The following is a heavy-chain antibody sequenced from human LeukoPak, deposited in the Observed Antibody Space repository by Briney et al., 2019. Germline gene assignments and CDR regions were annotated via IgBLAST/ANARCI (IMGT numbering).Heavy chain of an antibody. CDR2: IYYSGST. V-gene: IGHV4-39*07. D-gene: IGHD5-12*01. Sequence: SETLSLTCTVSGGSISSSSYYWGWIRQPPGKGLEWIGSIYYSGSTYYNPSLKSRVTISVDTSKNQSSLKLSSVTAADTAVYYCARDRGVDIVATTIPYNWFDPWGQGTLVTVSS. CDR3: ARDRGVDIVATTIPYNWFDP. CDR1: GGSISSSSYY. J-gene: IGHJ5*02.